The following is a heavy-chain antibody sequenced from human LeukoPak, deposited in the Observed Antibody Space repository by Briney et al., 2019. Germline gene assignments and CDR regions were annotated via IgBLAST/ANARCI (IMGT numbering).Heavy chain of an antibody. Sequence: GRSLRLSCAASGFTFSSYAMSWVRQAPGKGLEWVANINIDGSEKYSVDSVKGRFTISRDNAKNSLYLQMNSLRAEDTAVYYCASDREYYYGSGSFDYWGQGTLVTVSS. V-gene: IGHV3-7*04. CDR3: ASDREYYYGSGSFDY. J-gene: IGHJ4*02. CDR1: GFTFSSYA. D-gene: IGHD3-10*01. CDR2: INIDGSEK.